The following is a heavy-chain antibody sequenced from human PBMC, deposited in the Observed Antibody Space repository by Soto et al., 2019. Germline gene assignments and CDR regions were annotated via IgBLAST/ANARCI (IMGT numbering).Heavy chain of an antibody. D-gene: IGHD1-26*01. CDR2: INSDGSRT. V-gene: IGHV3-74*01. Sequence: EVQLVESGGGLVQPGGSLRLSCAASGFTLSSYWMHWVRQAPGKGLVWVSRINSDGSRTNYADSVKGRFTISRDNAKNTLYLRMYLLRGEDTALDFCARGLLSESYYTLGSWGQGSVVTVSS. CDR3: ARGLLSESYYTLGS. CDR1: GFTLSSYW. J-gene: IGHJ5*02.